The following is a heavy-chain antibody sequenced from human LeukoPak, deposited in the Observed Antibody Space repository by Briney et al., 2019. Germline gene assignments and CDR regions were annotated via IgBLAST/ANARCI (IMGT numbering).Heavy chain of an antibody. CDR1: GYTFTGYY. CDR3: ARSVREQQLVQGNYYFDY. CDR2: INPNSGGT. J-gene: IGHJ4*02. D-gene: IGHD6-13*01. Sequence: ASVKVSCKASGYTFTGYYMHWVRQAPGQGLEWMGWINPNSGGTNYAQKFQGRVTMTRDTSISTAYMELSRLRSDDTAVYYCARSVREQQLVQGNYYFDYWGQGTLVTVSS. V-gene: IGHV1-2*02.